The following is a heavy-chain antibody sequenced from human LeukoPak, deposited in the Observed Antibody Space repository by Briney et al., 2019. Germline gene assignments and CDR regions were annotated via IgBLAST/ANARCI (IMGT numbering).Heavy chain of an antibody. CDR2: INPNSGGT. CDR3: ARTSFPYDYVWGTYLLS. CDR1: GYTFTGYY. V-gene: IGHV1-2*02. J-gene: IGHJ4*02. Sequence: ASVKVSCKASGYTFTGYYMHWVRQAPGQGLEWMGWINPNSGGTNYAQKFQGRVTMTRDTSISTAYMELSRLRSDDTAVYYCARTSFPYDYVWGTYLLSWGQGTLVTASS. D-gene: IGHD3-16*01.